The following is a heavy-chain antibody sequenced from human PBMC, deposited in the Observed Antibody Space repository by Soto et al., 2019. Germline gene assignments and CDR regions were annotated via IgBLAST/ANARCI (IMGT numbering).Heavy chain of an antibody. D-gene: IGHD2-21*02. V-gene: IGHV1-2*02. CDR1: GYTFTSYY. Sequence: QAQLVQSGAEVKKPGASVKVSCEASGYTFTSYYMPWVRQAPGQGLEWMGWINPNSGDTKYAQKCRGRVTRTTDTSITTAYMEVKMLTSDDTAVYYCARQVAYCGGDCCTEPVDYWGQGTLVTVSS. J-gene: IGHJ4*02. CDR3: ARQVAYCGGDCCTEPVDY. CDR2: INPNSGDT.